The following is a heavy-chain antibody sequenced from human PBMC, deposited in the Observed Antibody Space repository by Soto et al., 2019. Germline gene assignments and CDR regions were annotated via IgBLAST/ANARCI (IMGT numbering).Heavy chain of an antibody. CDR2: ISGSGGST. D-gene: IGHD3-22*01. J-gene: IGHJ6*02. CDR3: AKARRITMIVVVRGFYYGMDV. CDR1: GFTFSSYA. V-gene: IGHV3-23*01. Sequence: GGSLRLSCAASGFTFSSYAMSWVRQAPGKGLEWVSAISGSGGSTYYADSVKGRFTISRDNSKNTLYLQMNSLRAEDTAVYYCAKARRITMIVVVRGFYYGMDVWGQGTTLTVSS.